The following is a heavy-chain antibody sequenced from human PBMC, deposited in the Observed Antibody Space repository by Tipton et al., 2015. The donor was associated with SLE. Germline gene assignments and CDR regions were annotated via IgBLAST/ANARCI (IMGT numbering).Heavy chain of an antibody. V-gene: IGHV4-34*01. CDR3: ARGYGPVVS. CDR1: GGSFSGYY. J-gene: IGHJ4*02. D-gene: IGHD4-17*01. Sequence: TLSLTCAVYGGSFSGYYWSWIRQPPGKGLEWIGEINHSGSTTYNPSLKSRVTTSVDTSKNQFSLKLSFVTAADTAVYYCARGYGPVVSWGQGTLVTVSS. CDR2: INHSGST.